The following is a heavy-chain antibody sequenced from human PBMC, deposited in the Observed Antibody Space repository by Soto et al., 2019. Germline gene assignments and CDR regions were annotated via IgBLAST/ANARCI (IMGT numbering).Heavy chain of an antibody. D-gene: IGHD4-17*01. Sequence: PSQTLSLSSAISGDMVSSNTVASNWIRQSPSRGLEWLGRTYYRSKWYDDYAESVKSRITINPDTSKNQFSLHLNSVTLEDTAVYYCAGVTINNSGGFASWGQGTLVTVSS. CDR1: GDMVSSNTVA. V-gene: IGHV6-1*01. CDR2: TYYRSKWYD. CDR3: AGVTINNSGGFAS. J-gene: IGHJ4*02.